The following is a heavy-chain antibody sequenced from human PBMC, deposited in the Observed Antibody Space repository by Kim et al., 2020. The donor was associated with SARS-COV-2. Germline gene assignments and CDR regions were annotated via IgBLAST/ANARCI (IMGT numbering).Heavy chain of an antibody. CDR1: GGSISSSFNY. D-gene: IGHD3-22*01. CDR2: VYHSGST. CDR3: ARLPHDSSGYVDC. Sequence: SETLSLTCTVSGGSISSSFNYWGWIRQPPGKGLEWIRSVYHSGSTYDSPSLKSRVTVSVDTSKNEFSLKVTSVTAADTAVYFCARLPHDSSGYVDCWGQGILVTVSS. J-gene: IGHJ4*02. V-gene: IGHV4-39*01.